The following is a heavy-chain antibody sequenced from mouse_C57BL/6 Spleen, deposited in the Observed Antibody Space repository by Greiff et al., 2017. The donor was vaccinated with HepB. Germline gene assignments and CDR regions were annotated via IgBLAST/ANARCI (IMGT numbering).Heavy chain of an antibody. D-gene: IGHD2-4*01. CDR3: TRGRLRQDAMDD. V-gene: IGHV1-15*01. Sequence: VQLQESGAELVRPGASVTLSCKASGYTFTDYEMHWVKQTPVHGLEWIGAIDPETGGTAYNQKFKGKAILTADKSSSTAYMELRSLTYEDSAVYYCTRGRLRQDAMDDWGKGTSVTVSS. CDR2: IDPETGGT. J-gene: IGHJ4*01. CDR1: GYTFTDYE.